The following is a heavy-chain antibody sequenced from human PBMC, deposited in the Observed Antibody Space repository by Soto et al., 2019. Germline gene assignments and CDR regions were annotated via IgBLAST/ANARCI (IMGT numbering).Heavy chain of an antibody. CDR2: IIPIFGTA. V-gene: IGHV1-69*13. D-gene: IGHD6-13*01. Sequence: SVKVSCKASGGTFSSYAISWVRQAPGQGLEWMGGIIPIFGTANYAQKFQGRVTITADESTSTAYMELSSLRSEDTAVYYCARGNYSSSWYFSRYYYYYGMDVWGQGTTVTVSS. CDR3: ARGNYSSSWYFSRYYYYYGMDV. CDR1: GGTFSSYA. J-gene: IGHJ6*02.